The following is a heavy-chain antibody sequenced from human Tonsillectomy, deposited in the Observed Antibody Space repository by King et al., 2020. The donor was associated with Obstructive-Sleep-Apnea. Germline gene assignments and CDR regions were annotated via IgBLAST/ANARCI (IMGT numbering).Heavy chain of an antibody. D-gene: IGHD3-10*01. J-gene: IGHJ5*02. CDR3: AREGNYYGSGSYALFDP. V-gene: IGHV4-34*01. Sequence: VQLQQWGAGLLKPSETLSLTCAVYGGSFSGDYWSWIRQPPGKGLEWIGESNHSGSTIYNPSLKSRVTISVDTSKNQFSLKLSSVTAADTAVYYCAREGNYYGSGSYALFDPWGQGTLVTVSS. CDR2: SNHSGST. CDR1: GGSFSGDY.